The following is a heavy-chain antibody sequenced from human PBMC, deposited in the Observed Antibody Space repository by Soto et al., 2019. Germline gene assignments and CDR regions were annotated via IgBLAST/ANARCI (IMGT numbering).Heavy chain of an antibody. V-gene: IGHV3-64D*08. CDR3: VKVFVNYDSSAMPDY. CDR1: GFTFSSYA. CDR2: ISTNGATT. Sequence: GSLRLSCSASGFTFSSYAMDWVRQAPGKGLEYVSVISTNGATTYYADSVKGRFTISRDNSKNTLYLQMNSLRPEDTAVYYCVKVFVNYDSSAMPDYWGQGTLVTVSS. J-gene: IGHJ4*02. D-gene: IGHD3-22*01.